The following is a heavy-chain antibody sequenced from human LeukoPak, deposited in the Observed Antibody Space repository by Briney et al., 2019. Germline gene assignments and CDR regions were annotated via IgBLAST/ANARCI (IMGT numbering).Heavy chain of an antibody. CDR3: ARDGSSSLSSSAPPPTDFDY. V-gene: IGHV3-7*01. CDR1: GFTFSTYW. CDR2: IKQDGSQK. Sequence: TGGSLSLSCAASGFTFSTYWMSWVRQAPGKGLEWVANIKQDGSQKQYVASVKGRFTISRDDAKNSLHLQMNSLRAEDTAVYYWARDGSSSLSSSAPPPTDFDYWGQGTLVTVSS. D-gene: IGHD6-6*01. J-gene: IGHJ4*02.